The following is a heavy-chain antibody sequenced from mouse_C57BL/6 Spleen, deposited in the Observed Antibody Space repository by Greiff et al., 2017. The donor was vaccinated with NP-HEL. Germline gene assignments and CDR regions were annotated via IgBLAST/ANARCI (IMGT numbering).Heavy chain of an antibody. CDR3: ALDSSGSAY. J-gene: IGHJ3*01. V-gene: IGHV1-69*01. CDR1: GYTFTSYW. Sequence: QVQLQQPGAELVMPGASVKLSCKASGYTFTSYWMHWVKQRPGQGLEWIGEIDPSDSYTNYNQKFKGKSTLTVDKSSSTAYMQLSSLTSEDSAVYYCALDSSGSAYWGQGTLVTVSA. CDR2: IDPSDSYT. D-gene: IGHD3-2*02.